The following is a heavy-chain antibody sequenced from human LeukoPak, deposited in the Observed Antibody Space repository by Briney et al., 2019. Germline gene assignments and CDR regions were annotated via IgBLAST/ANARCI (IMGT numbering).Heavy chain of an antibody. V-gene: IGHV5-51*01. CDR3: ATLYYYGSGSYLSPPMDV. D-gene: IGHD3-10*01. CDR1: GYSFTSYW. Sequence: GGSLKISCKGSGYSFTSYWIGWVRQLPGKGLEWMGIIYPGDSDTRYSPSFQGQVTISADKSISTAYLQWSSLKASDTAMYYCATLYYYGSGSYLSPPMDVWGQGTTVTVSS. J-gene: IGHJ6*02. CDR2: IYPGDSDT.